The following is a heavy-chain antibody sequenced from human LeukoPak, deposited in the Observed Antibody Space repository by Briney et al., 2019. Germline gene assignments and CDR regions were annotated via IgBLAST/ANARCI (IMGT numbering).Heavy chain of an antibody. D-gene: IGHD4-17*01. CDR3: TRLLTTVTQNYYYYYMDV. CDR1: GFTFSSYA. Sequence: TGGSLRLSCAASGFTFSSYAMHWVRQAPGKGLEYVSAISSNGGSTYYANSVKGRFTISRDNSKNTLYLQMNSLKTEDTAVYYCTRLLTTVTQNYYYYYMDVWGKGTTVTVSS. V-gene: IGHV3-64*01. CDR2: ISSNGGST. J-gene: IGHJ6*03.